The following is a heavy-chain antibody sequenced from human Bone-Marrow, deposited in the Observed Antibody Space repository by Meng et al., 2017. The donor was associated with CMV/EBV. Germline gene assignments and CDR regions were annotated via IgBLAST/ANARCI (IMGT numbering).Heavy chain of an antibody. J-gene: IGHJ5*02. V-gene: IGHV3-66*02. CDR1: GFTVSSNY. CDR2: IYSGGST. D-gene: IGHD3-3*01. CDR3: ARGNREVTIFGVVIEGFDP. Sequence: GGSLRLSCAASGFTVSSNYMSWVRQAPGKGLEWVSVIYSGGSTYYADSAKGRFTISRDNSKNTLYLQMNSLRAEDTAVYYCARGNREVTIFGVVIEGFDPWGQGTLVTVSS.